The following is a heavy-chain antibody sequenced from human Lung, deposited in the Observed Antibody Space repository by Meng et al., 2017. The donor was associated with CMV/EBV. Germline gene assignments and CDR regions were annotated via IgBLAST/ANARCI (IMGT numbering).Heavy chain of an antibody. V-gene: IGHV4-30-4*01. CDR3: AREGTNSYYFDY. CDR1: GASISIGASY. Sequence: CGVSGASISIGASYWSWLRQPPGKGLEWIGYIYESGSTSYNPSLESRVTISVDTSKNQFSLKVMSVTAADTAVYYCAREGTNSYYFDYWGQGTLVTVSS. J-gene: IGHJ4*02. D-gene: IGHD1-14*01. CDR2: IYESGST.